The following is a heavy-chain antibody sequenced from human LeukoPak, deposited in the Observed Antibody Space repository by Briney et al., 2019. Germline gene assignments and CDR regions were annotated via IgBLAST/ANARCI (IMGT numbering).Heavy chain of an antibody. D-gene: IGHD2-2*01. CDR2: FYFSGTT. J-gene: IGHJ3*02. V-gene: IGHV4-59*01. CDR3: GRGQSSLGAFDI. CDR1: AGAISTYY. Sequence: SETLSLTCSVSAGAISTYYWSWIRQPPGKGLELIGHFYFSGTTKYNPSLRSRVTISVDTSKNQFSLSLHRVSASDTAVYYCGRGQSSLGAFDIWGQGTMVTVSS.